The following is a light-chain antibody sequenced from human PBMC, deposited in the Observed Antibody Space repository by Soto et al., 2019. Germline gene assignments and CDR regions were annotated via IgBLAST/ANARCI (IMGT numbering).Light chain of an antibody. V-gene: IGLV2-14*03. CDR1: SSVVGGFNS. J-gene: IGLJ1*01. CDR2: DVV. Sequence: QSVLTQPASVSGSPGQSITISCTGTSSVVGGFNSVSWYQLRPGTAPKLILYDVVDRPSGVSYCFSGSKSGNTASLTISGLQAADEADYFCSSYTSTMTNVFGSGTKVTVL. CDR3: SSYTSTMTNV.